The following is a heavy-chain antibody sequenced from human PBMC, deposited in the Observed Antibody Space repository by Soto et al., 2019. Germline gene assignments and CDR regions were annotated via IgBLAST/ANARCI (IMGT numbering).Heavy chain of an antibody. J-gene: IGHJ5*02. Sequence: SETLSLTCTVSGGSISSYYWSWIRQPPGKGLEWIGYIYYSGSTNYNPSLKSRVTISVDTSKNQFSLKLSSVTAADTAVYYCARIDGTTGINDEENWFDPWGQGTLVTVSS. D-gene: IGHD1-1*01. V-gene: IGHV4-59*08. CDR3: ARIDGTTGINDEENWFDP. CDR1: GGSISSYY. CDR2: IYYSGST.